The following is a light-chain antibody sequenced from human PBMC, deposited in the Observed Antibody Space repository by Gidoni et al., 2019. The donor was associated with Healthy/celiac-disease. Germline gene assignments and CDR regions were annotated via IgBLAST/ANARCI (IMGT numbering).Light chain of an antibody. Sequence: IPITLSPSSLSASGGDRVTITCQASQDISNYLNWYQQKPGKAPKLLIYDASNLETGVPSRFSGSGSGTDFTFTISSLQPEDIATYYCQQYDNLQITFXQXTRLEIK. V-gene: IGKV1-33*01. CDR1: QDISNY. CDR2: DAS. CDR3: QQYDNLQIT. J-gene: IGKJ5*01.